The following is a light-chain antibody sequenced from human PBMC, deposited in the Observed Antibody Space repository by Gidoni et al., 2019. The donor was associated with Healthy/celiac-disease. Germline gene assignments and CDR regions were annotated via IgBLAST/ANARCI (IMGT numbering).Light chain of an antibody. CDR2: DAS. CDR3: QQRSNWPPSLT. V-gene: IGKV3-11*01. CDR1: QSVSSY. Sequence: ELVFTHFPATLSLSPGERATLSCRASQSVSSYLAWYQQKPGQAPRLLIYDASNRATGIPARFSGSGSGTDFTLTISSLEPEDFAVYYCQQRSNWPPSLTFGGGTKVEIK. J-gene: IGKJ4*01.